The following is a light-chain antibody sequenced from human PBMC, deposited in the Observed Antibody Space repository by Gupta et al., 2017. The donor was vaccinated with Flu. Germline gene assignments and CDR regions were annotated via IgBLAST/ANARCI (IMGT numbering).Light chain of an antibody. CDR3: QTYNSAPWT. CDR1: QAITNH. J-gene: IGKJ1*01. V-gene: IGKV1-27*01. Sequence: DIQMTQSPSSLSASVGDRVTITCRASQAITNHVAWYQQRPGKPPKVLISCASNLQSGVPSRFSGSGSATDFALTISSLQPEDVATYYCQTYNSAPWTFGQGTTVEIK. CDR2: CAS.